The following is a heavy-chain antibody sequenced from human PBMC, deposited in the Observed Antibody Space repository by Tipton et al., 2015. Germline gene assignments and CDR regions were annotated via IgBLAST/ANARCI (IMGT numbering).Heavy chain of an antibody. CDR2: ISASGSGT. Sequence: SLRLSCAASGFTFSNYAMSWVRQAPGKGLEWVSAISASGSGTYYTDSLKGRFTISRDNSKNTLYLQLSTLRVEDTAVYYCAKGGYFATTGYNYWGQGTLVTVSS. D-gene: IGHD3-9*01. J-gene: IGHJ4*02. V-gene: IGHV3-23*01. CDR3: AKGGYFATTGYNY. CDR1: GFTFSNYA.